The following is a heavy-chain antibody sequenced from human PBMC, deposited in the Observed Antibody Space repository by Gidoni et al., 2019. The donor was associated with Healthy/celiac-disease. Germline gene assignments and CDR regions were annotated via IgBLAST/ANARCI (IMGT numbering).Heavy chain of an antibody. V-gene: IGHV1-69*01. Sequence: QVQLVQSGAEVKKPGSSVKVACKASGGTFSSYATSWVLQAPGSGLEWMGGLIPIFGTANYAQKFKGRVTITADESTSTAYMELSSLRSEDTAVYYCARGGYCTNGVCYTETPEHNWFDPWGQGTLVTVSS. CDR3: ARGGYCTNGVCYTETPEHNWFDP. CDR1: GGTFSSYA. D-gene: IGHD2-8*01. CDR2: LIPIFGTA. J-gene: IGHJ5*02.